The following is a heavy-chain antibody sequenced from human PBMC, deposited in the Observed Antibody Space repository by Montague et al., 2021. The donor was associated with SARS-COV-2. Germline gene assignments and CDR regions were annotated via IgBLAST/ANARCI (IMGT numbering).Heavy chain of an antibody. CDR1: GGSISRYY. D-gene: IGHD5-24*01. CDR3: ARVGECYNSSYYYYAMDV. J-gene: IGHJ6*02. Sequence: SETLSLTCTVSGGSISRYYWSWIRQSPGKGLECIGYTSYSGSTDYNPSLKSRVTISIDTSKNQFSLKLSSVTAADTAVYYCARVGECYNSSYYYYAMDVWGQGTTVTVSS. V-gene: IGHV4-59*08. CDR2: TSYSGST.